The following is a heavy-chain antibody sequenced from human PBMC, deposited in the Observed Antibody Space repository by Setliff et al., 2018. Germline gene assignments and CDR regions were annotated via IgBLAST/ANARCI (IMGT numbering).Heavy chain of an antibody. CDR2: INAGNGNT. D-gene: IGHD1-26*01. Sequence: GASVKVSCKASGYTFTSYAMHWVRQAPGQRLEWMGWINAGNGNTKYSQKFQGRVTITRDTSASTAYMELSSLRSEDTAVYYCARDRALSGGYYLGWFQHWGQGTLVTVSS. V-gene: IGHV1-3*01. J-gene: IGHJ1*01. CDR1: GYTFTSYA. CDR3: ARDRALSGGYYLGWFQH.